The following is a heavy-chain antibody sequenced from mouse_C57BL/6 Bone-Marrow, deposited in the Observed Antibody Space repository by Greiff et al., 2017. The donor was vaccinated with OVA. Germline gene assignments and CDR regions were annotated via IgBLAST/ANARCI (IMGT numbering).Heavy chain of an antibody. D-gene: IGHD1-1*01. CDR2: IYPGAGDT. Sequence: LVESGPELVKPGASVKISCKASGYAFSSSWMNWVKQRPGKGLEWIGRIYPGAGDTNYNGKFKGKATLTADKSSSTAYMQLSSLTSEDSAVYVCARTYYYGSAMDYWGQGTAVTVSS. CDR3: ARTYYYGSAMDY. CDR1: GYAFSSSW. V-gene: IGHV1-82*01. J-gene: IGHJ4*01.